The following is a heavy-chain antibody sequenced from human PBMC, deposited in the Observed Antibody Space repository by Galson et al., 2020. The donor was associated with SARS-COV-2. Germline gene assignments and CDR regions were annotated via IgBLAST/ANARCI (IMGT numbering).Heavy chain of an antibody. CDR2: MSSSGSTT. J-gene: IGHJ5*02. CDR3: VRDANTVNYFGWFDH. Sequence: GGSLRLSCAASGFTFSSYEMNWVRQAPGKGLEWISYMSSSGSTTYYADSVKGRFTISRDNAKKSLYLQMNSLRAEDTAVYYCVRDANTVNYFGWFDHWGQGTLVTVSS. D-gene: IGHD1-7*01. V-gene: IGHV3-48*03. CDR1: GFTFSSYE.